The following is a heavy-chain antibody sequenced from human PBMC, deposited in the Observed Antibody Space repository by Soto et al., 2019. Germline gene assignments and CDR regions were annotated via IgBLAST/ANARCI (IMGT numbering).Heavy chain of an antibody. V-gene: IGHV1-69*13. CDR1: GGTFSSYA. Sequence: ASVKVSFKASGGTFSSYAISWLQQAPGQGLEWMGGIIPIFGTANYAQKFQGRVTITADESTSTAYMELSSLRSEDTAVYYCARVVAAAAGSYYFDYWGQGTLVTVSS. CDR2: IIPIFGTA. J-gene: IGHJ4*02. CDR3: ARVVAAAAGSYYFDY. D-gene: IGHD6-13*01.